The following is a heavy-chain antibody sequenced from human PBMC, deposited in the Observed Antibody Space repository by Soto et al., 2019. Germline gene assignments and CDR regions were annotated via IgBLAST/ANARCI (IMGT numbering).Heavy chain of an antibody. CDR3: ARARDGGIYYYYGMDV. V-gene: IGHV3-53*01. CDR1: GFTVSSNY. CDR2: IYSGGST. J-gene: IGHJ6*02. Sequence: PGGSLRLSCAASGFTVSSNYMSWVRQAPGKGLEWVSVIYSGGSTYYADSVKGRFTISRDNSKNTLYLQMNSLRAEDTAVYYRARARDGGIYYYYGMDVWGQGTTVTVSS. D-gene: IGHD3-16*01.